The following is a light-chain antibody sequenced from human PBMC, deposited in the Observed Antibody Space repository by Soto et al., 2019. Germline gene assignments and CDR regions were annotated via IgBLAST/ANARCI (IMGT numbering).Light chain of an antibody. Sequence: EIVLTQSKGTLSLSPGERATLSCMASQSVSSSYLAWYQRKPGQAPSLLIYGASTRATGIPARFSGSGSGTEFTLTINSLQSEDFAVYYCQQYSNWPLTFGGGTKVDIK. V-gene: IGKV3-15*01. CDR3: QQYSNWPLT. CDR2: GAS. J-gene: IGKJ4*01. CDR1: QSVSSSY.